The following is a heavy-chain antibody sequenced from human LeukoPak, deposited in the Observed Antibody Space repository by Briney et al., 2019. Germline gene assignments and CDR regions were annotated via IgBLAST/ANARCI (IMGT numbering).Heavy chain of an antibody. CDR3: ARDGYYDFWSGSSFYYYGMDV. D-gene: IGHD3-3*01. CDR2: IYTSGST. V-gene: IGHV4-4*07. J-gene: IGHJ6*02. CDR1: GGSISSYY. Sequence: ASETLSLTCTVSGGSISSYYWSWIRQPAGKGLEWIGRIYTSGSTNYNPSLESRVTMSVDTSKNQFSLKLSSVTAADTAVYYCARDGYYDFWSGSSFYYYGMDVWGQGTTVTVSS.